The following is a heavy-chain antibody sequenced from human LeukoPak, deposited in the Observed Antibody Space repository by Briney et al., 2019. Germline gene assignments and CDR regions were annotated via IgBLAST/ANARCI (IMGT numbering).Heavy chain of an antibody. V-gene: IGHV3-23*01. CDR1: GFTFSSYA. Sequence: GGSLRLSCAASGFTFSSYAMSWVRQAPGKGLEGVSSISSSGDSTYYADSVKGRLTISRDNSKNTLYLQMNSLRAEDTAVYYCAKEAGGSGSYFPDYWGQGNLVTVSS. D-gene: IGHD3-10*01. J-gene: IGHJ4*02. CDR3: AKEAGGSGSYFPDY. CDR2: ISSSGDST.